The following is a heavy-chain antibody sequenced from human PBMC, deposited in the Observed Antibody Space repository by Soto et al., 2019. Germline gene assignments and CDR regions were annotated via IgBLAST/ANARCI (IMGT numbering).Heavy chain of an antibody. D-gene: IGHD3-9*01. CDR3: ARDTPLTPRDYDILTGYYRPGFDY. V-gene: IGHV1-46*01. J-gene: IGHJ4*02. CDR1: GYTFTSYY. CDR2: INPSGGST. Sequence: ASVKVSCKASGYTFTSYYMHWVRQAPGQGLEWMGIINPSGGSTSYAQKFQGRVTTTRDTSTSTVYMELSSLRSEDTAVYYCARDTPLTPRDYDILTGYYRPGFDYWGQGTLVTVSS.